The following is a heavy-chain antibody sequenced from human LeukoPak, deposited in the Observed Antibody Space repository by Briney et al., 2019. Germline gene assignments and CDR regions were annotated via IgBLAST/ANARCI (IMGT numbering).Heavy chain of an antibody. CDR3: ARLGSTADPDY. J-gene: IGHJ4*02. D-gene: IGHD3-16*01. CDR1: GYTFTSYY. V-gene: IGHV1-8*03. CDR2: MNPNSGNT. Sequence: ASVKVSCKASGYTFTSYYMHWVRQATGQGLEWMGWMNPNSGNTGYAQKFQGRVTITRNTSISTAYMELSSLRSEDTAVYYCARLGSTADPDYWGQGTLVTVSS.